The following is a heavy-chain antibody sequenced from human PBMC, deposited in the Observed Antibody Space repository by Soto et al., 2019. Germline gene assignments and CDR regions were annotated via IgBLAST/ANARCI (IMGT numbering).Heavy chain of an antibody. D-gene: IGHD2-15*01. CDR3: ARDSGCSGGSCQDYYYYMDV. Sequence: ASVKVSCKASGYTFTSYYMHWVRQAPGQGLEWMGIINPSGGSTSYAQKFQGRVTMTRDTSTSTVYMELSSLRSGDTAVYYCARDSGCSGGSCQDYYYYMDVWGKGTTVTVSS. J-gene: IGHJ6*03. CDR2: INPSGGST. V-gene: IGHV1-46*01. CDR1: GYTFTSYY.